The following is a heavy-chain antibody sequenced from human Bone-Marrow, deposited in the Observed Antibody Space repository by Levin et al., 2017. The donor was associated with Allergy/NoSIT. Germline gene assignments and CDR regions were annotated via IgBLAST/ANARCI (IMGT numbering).Heavy chain of an antibody. CDR2: INAGRRHT. Sequence: PGESLKISCTASGYMFTDHALHWLRQAPGQRPEWMGWINAGRRHTKYAQKFQGRVTFTSDESASTVYVELNSLRSEDMAVYYCARDGGGGLPPNWLDPWGQGTLVTVSS. V-gene: IGHV1-3*03. J-gene: IGHJ5*02. CDR1: GYMFTDHA. CDR3: ARDGGGGLPPNWLDP. D-gene: IGHD3-16*01.